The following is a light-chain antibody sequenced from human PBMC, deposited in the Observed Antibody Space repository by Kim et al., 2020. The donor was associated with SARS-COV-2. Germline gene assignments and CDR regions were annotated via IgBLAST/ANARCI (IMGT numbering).Light chain of an antibody. CDR1: KLGNKY. V-gene: IGLV3-1*01. Sequence: SYELTQPPSVSVSPGQTASISCSGDKLGNKYACWYQQKPGQSPVLVIYQDNKRPSGIPERFSGSTSGNTATLTISGTQTMDEADYYCQAWDNSIGVFGGG. CDR3: QAWDNSIGV. J-gene: IGLJ3*02. CDR2: QDN.